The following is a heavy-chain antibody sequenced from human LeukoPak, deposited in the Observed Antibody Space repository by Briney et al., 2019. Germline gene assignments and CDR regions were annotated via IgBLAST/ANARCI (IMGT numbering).Heavy chain of an antibody. V-gene: IGHV3-43*02. CDR2: ISGDGGST. J-gene: IGHJ6*02. CDR3: AKGSSSTSSDYYYGMDV. Sequence: GSLRLSCAASGFTFSDYYMSWIRQAPGKGLEWVSLISGDGGSTYYADSVKGRFTISRDNSKNSLYLQMNSLRTEDTALYYCAKGSSSTSSDYYYGMDVWGQGTTVTVSS. CDR1: GFTFSDYY. D-gene: IGHD2-2*01.